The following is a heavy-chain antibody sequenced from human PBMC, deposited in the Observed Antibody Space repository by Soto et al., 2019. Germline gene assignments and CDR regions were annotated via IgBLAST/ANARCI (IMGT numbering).Heavy chain of an antibody. CDR3: ARDWSSSGHYYGMDV. CDR1: GFTFSSYA. CDR2: ISYDGSNK. Sequence: PGGSLRLSCAASGFTFSSYAMHWVRQAPGKGLEWVAVISYDGSNKYYADSVKGRFTISRDNSKNTLYLQMNSLRAEDTAVYYCARDWSSSGHYYGMDVWGQGTTVTVSS. D-gene: IGHD6-13*01. V-gene: IGHV3-30-3*01. J-gene: IGHJ6*02.